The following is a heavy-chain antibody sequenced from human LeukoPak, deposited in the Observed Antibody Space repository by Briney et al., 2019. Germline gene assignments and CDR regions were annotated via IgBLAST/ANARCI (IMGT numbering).Heavy chain of an antibody. D-gene: IGHD4-23*01. CDR3: TKATSTTVAPRDSFDV. CDR2: IRYDGKNT. J-gene: IGHJ3*01. CDR1: GFTFNDYG. Sequence: GGSLRLSCSASGFTFNDYGMHWVRQAPGKGLEWVAFIRYDGKNTYYTDSVKGRFTISRDNSKNTLSLQMNSLRSEDTSLYYCTKATSTTVAPRDSFDVWGQGTMVTVSS. V-gene: IGHV3-30*02.